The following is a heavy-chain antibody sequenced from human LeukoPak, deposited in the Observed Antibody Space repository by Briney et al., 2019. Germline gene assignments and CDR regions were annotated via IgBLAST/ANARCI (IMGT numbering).Heavy chain of an antibody. J-gene: IGHJ4*02. CDR3: ATLGYCSSTSCYGGRVGDY. CDR1: GGSISSSSYY. D-gene: IGHD2-2*01. Sequence: SETLSLTCTVSGGSISSSSYYWGWIRQPPGKGLEWIGSIYYSGSTYYNPSLKSRVTISVDTSKNQFSLKLSSVTAADTAVYYCATLGYCSSTSCYGGRVGDYWGQGTLVTVPS. CDR2: IYYSGST. V-gene: IGHV4-39*01.